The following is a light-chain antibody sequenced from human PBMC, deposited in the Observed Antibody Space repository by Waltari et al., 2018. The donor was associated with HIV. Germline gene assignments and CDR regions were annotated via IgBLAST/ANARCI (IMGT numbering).Light chain of an antibody. CDR1: QIVSSSY. CDR2: GTS. V-gene: IGKV3-20*01. J-gene: IGKJ1*01. CDR3: QHFGTSRWT. Sequence: EVVLTQSPGTLSLSPGDRATLSCRASQIVSSSYLAWYQQKPGQGPRLLISGTSSRATGIPDRFSGSGSGTDFTLTISRLEPEDFAVYYCQHFGTSRWTFGPGTKVEIK.